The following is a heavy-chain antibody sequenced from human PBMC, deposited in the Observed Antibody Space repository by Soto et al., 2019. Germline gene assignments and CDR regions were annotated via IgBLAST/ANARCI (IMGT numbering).Heavy chain of an antibody. CDR3: ARGDMTTVNHYYYYMDV. J-gene: IGHJ6*03. CDR2: MNPNSGNT. CDR1: GYTFTSYD. Sequence: GASVKVSCKASGYTFTSYDINWVRQATGQGLEWMGWMNPNSGNTGYAQKFQGRVTMTRNTSISTAYMELSSLRSEDTAVYYCARGDMTTVNHYYYYMDVWGKGATVTVSS. V-gene: IGHV1-8*01. D-gene: IGHD4-4*01.